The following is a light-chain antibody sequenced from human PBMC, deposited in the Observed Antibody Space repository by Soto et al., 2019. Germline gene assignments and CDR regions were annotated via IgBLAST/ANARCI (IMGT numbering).Light chain of an antibody. J-gene: IGKJ1*01. CDR2: KAS. CDR3: QQYNSYRWT. CDR1: QSISXY. V-gene: IGKV1-5*03. Sequence: IQMTQSPSTLSASVGDRVTITCLASQSISXYLAWYQQKPGKAPKLLIYKASSLESGVPSRFSGSGSGTGFTLTISSLQPDDFATYYCQQYNSYRWTFGLGTKVDIK.